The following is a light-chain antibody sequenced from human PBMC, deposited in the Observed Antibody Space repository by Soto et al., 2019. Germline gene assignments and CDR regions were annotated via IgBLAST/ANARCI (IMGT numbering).Light chain of an antibody. V-gene: IGKV3-15*01. J-gene: IGKJ4*01. CDR2: AAS. CDR3: QQYSDWPLVT. CDR1: QSVFTY. Sequence: EIVMTQSPATLSVSLGERATLSCRASQSVFTYLAWYQQKPGHPPSLLIFAASTRATCLPTRFSGTWSGSDFALTINGLQSEDFAVYSCQQYSDWPLVTFGGGTRVAIK.